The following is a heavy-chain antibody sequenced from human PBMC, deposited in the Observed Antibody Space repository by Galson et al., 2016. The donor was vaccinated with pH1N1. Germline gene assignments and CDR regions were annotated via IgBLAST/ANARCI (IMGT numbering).Heavy chain of an antibody. V-gene: IGHV3-23*01. J-gene: IGHJ4*02. D-gene: IGHD2-21*02. CDR2: ISGSGAST. CDR3: TRANCSPGFDY. Sequence: SLRLSCAASQITFSDYAMRWVRQAPGKGLQWVSTISGSGASTYYAASVEVRFTISRANSKSTLFLQLDRLRAEGTAVYYCTRANCSPGFDYWGQGTLVIVSS. CDR1: QITFSDYA.